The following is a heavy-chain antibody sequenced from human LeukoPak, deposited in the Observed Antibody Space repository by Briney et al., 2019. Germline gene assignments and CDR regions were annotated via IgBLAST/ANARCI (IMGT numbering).Heavy chain of an antibody. Sequence: GGSLRVSGAASGFTFSRYAMHWVRQAPGKGMEWVAVISYDGSNKYYADSVKGRFTISRDNSKNTLYLQMNSLRAEDTAVYYCARGSPVVPANYYYYYYMDVWGKGTTVTVSS. D-gene: IGHD2-2*01. CDR3: ARGSPVVPANYYYYYYMDV. J-gene: IGHJ6*03. CDR1: GFTFSRYA. CDR2: ISYDGSNK. V-gene: IGHV3-30-3*01.